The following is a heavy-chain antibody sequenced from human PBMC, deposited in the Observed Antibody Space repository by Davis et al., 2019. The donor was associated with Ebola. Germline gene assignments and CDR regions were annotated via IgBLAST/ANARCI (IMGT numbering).Heavy chain of an antibody. J-gene: IGHJ5*02. CDR2: IYYSGST. CDR1: GGSFSGYY. Sequence: SETLSLTCAVYGGSFSGYYWNWIRQPPGKGLEWIGYIYYSGSTNYNPSLKSRVTISVDTSKNQFSLKLSSVTAADTAVYYCARGYYGGWFDPWGQGTLVTVSS. D-gene: IGHD2/OR15-2a*01. V-gene: IGHV4-59*12. CDR3: ARGYYGGWFDP.